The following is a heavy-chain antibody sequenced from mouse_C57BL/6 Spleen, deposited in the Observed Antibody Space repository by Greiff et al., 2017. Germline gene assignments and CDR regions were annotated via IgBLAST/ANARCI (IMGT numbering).Heavy chain of an antibody. CDR1: GYAFSSSW. J-gene: IGHJ1*03. V-gene: IGHV1-82*01. CDR3: ARLYTGYFDV. CDR2: IYPGDGDT. Sequence: VKLMESGPELVKPGASVKISCKASGYAFSSSWMNWVKQRPGKGLEWIGRIYPGDGDTNYNGKFKGKATLTADKCSSTAYMQLSSLTSEDSAVYFCARLYTGYFDVWGTGTTVTVSS.